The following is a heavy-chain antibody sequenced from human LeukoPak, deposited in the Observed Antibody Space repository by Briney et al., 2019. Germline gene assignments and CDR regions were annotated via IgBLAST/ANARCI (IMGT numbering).Heavy chain of an antibody. CDR1: GGSFSVYY. CDR2: INHSGST. Sequence: PSETQSLTCAVYGGSFSVYYWSWIRQPPGKGLEWIGEINHSGSTNYNPSLKSRVTISVDTSKNQFSLKLSSVTAADTAVYYCARGRGYSSSRFFDYWGQGTLVTVSS. CDR3: ARGRGYSSSRFFDY. D-gene: IGHD6-13*01. V-gene: IGHV4-34*01. J-gene: IGHJ4*02.